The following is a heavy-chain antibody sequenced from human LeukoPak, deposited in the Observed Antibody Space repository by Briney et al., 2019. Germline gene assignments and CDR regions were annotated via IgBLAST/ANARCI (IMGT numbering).Heavy chain of an antibody. J-gene: IGHJ6*03. CDR2: IKSKTDGGTT. V-gene: IGHV3-15*01. D-gene: IGHD5-24*01. CDR1: GFTFSNAW. CDR3: TTAGGEWLQLATYYYYMDV. Sequence: PGGSLRLSCAASGFTFSNAWMSWVRQAPGKGLEWVGRIKSKTDGGTTDYAAPVKGRFTISRDDSKNTLYLQMNSLKTEDTAVYYCTTAGGEWLQLATYYYYMDVWGKGTTVTVPS.